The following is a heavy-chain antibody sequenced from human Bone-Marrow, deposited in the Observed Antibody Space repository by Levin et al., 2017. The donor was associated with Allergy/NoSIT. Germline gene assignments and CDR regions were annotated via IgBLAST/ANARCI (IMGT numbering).Heavy chain of an antibody. Sequence: ESGPTLVKPTQTLTLTCDFSGFSLNTRGVGVAWIRQPPGKALEWLAVIYWDDDKRYSASLETRLTIAKGASKNQVVLTMTDMDPVDTATYYCTYSLSYKDHYYRDFWGQGTLVAVSS. CDR1: GFSLNTRGVG. D-gene: IGHD1-26*01. CDR3: TYSLSYKDHYYRDF. V-gene: IGHV2-5*02. J-gene: IGHJ4*02. CDR2: IYWDDDK.